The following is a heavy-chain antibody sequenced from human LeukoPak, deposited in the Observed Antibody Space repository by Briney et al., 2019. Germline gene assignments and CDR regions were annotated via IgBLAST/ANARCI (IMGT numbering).Heavy chain of an antibody. Sequence: GGSLRLSCAASGFTFSGYWMSWVRQAPGKGLEWVANINQDESEKYYVDSVKGRFTISRDNAKNSLYLQMNSLRAEDTAVYYCARDEGWGQGTLVTVSS. CDR3: ARDEG. CDR1: GFTFSGYW. J-gene: IGHJ4*02. CDR2: INQDESEK. V-gene: IGHV3-7*03.